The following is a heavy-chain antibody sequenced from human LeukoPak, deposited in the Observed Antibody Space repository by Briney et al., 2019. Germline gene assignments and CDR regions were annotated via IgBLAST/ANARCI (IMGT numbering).Heavy chain of an antibody. D-gene: IGHD1-26*01. CDR3: ARGGGSLRSVVGATYGFDY. CDR2: MNPNSGNT. J-gene: IGHJ4*02. Sequence: ASVKVSCKASGYTFTSYGISWVRQATGQGLEWIGWMNPNSGNTGYAQKFQGRVTMTRNTSISTAYMELSSLRSEDTAVYYCARGGGSLRSVVGATYGFDYWGQGTLVTVSS. CDR1: GYTFTSYG. V-gene: IGHV1-8*02.